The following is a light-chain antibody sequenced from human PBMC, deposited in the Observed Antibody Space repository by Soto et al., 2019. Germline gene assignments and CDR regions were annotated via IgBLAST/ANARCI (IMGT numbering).Light chain of an antibody. V-gene: IGKV3-11*01. CDR3: QKGTVCQGT. Sequence: VLTQSPATLSLSPGEGATLSCRASQNIGSYLAWFQQKPGQAPRLLIFHASKRATGVPARFSGSGSGTDFSLTNGSLDPEDFAFYYCQKGTVCQGTYAQGPKVDIK. CDR2: HAS. J-gene: IGKJ1*01. CDR1: QNIGSY.